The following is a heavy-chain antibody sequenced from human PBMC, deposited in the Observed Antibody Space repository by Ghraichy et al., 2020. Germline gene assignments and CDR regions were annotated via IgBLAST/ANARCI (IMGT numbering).Heavy chain of an antibody. J-gene: IGHJ4*02. CDR2: ISGSGDTT. V-gene: IGHV3-23*01. D-gene: IGHD5-24*01. Sequence: GESLNISCAASGITISSYGMSWVRQAPGKGLEWVSRISGSGDTTNYADSVKGRFTISRDNFKNTLYLQMNSLRAEDTAVYFCAKWSCSDGRCYFDYWGQGTLVTVS. CDR3: AKWSCSDGRCYFDY. CDR1: GITISSYG.